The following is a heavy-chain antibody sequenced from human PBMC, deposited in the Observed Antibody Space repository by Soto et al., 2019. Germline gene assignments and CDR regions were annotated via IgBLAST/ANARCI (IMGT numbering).Heavy chain of an antibody. CDR1: GFTFSSYA. CDR3: AKLPQWLVWTRHEYFQH. D-gene: IGHD6-19*01. J-gene: IGHJ1*01. V-gene: IGHV3-23*01. Sequence: EVQLLESGGGLVQPGGSLRLSCAASGFTFSSYAMSWVRQAPGKGLEWVSAIRGSGGSTYYADSVKGRFTISRDNYKNTLYLQMKGLRAEDTAVYYWAKLPQWLVWTRHEYFQHWGQGPLVTVSS. CDR2: IRGSGGST.